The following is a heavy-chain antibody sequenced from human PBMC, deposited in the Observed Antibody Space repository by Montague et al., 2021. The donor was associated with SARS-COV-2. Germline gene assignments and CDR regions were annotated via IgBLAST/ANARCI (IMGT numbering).Heavy chain of an antibody. J-gene: IGHJ4*02. CDR3: ARISHLEGYYFDY. CDR2: IYYSGST. V-gene: IGHV4-59*01. Sequence: SETLSLTCTVSGASISGYYWSWIRQPPGKGLEWIGYIYYSGSTNYNPSLKSRVTISIGTSKNQFSLKLSSVTAADTAVYYCARISHLEGYYFDYWGQGTLATVSS. CDR1: GASISGYY.